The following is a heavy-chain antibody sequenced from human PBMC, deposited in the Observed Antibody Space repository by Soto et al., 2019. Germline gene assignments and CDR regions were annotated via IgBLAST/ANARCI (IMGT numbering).Heavy chain of an antibody. Sequence: QLQLQESGPGLVKPSETLSLTCTVSGGSISSSSYYWGWIRQPPGKGLEWIGSIYYSGSTYYTPSLKSRLTISADTANNQHSLKQSSMTAADTAVYNCATITGGEKTWFDPCGQGTLVPVSS. CDR1: GGSISSSSYY. D-gene: IGHD1-20*01. CDR3: ATITGGEKTWFDP. V-gene: IGHV4-39*01. J-gene: IGHJ5*02. CDR2: IYYSGST.